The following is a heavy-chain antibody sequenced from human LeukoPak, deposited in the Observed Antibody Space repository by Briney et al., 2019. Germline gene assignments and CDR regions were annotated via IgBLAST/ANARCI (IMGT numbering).Heavy chain of an antibody. V-gene: IGHV3-23*01. CDR3: AKVDYDSSVRSEIDY. J-gene: IGHJ4*02. CDR1: GFTFSSYA. Sequence: GGSLRLSCAASGFTFSSYAMSWVRQAPGKGLEWVSAISGSGGSTYYADSVKGRFTVSRDNSKNTLYLQMNSLRAEDTAVYYCAKVDYDSSVRSEIDYWDQGTLVTVSS. CDR2: ISGSGGST. D-gene: IGHD3-22*01.